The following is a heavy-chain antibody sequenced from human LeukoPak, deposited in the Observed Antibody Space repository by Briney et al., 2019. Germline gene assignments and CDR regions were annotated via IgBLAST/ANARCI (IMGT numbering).Heavy chain of an antibody. CDR3: ARHQYYYGSGSSMAFDI. V-gene: IGHV6-1*01. CDR1: GDSVSSNSAA. CDR2: TYYRSKWYN. Sequence: SQTLSLTCAISGDSVSSNSAAWNWIRQSPSRGLEWLGRTYYRSKWYNDYAVSVKSRITINPDTSKNQFSLQLNSVTPEDTAVYYCARHQYYYGSGSSMAFDIWGQGTMVTVSS. D-gene: IGHD3-10*01. J-gene: IGHJ3*02.